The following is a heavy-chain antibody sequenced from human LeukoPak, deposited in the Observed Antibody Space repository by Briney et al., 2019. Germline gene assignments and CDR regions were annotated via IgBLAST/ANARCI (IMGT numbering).Heavy chain of an antibody. CDR3: ASSYRPNLAQFDY. J-gene: IGHJ4*02. Sequence: GGSLRLSCAASGFTFSSYSMIWFRQAPGKGLEWVSSISSSSSYIYDADSVKGRFTVSRDNAKNSLYLQMNSLRAEDTAVYYCASSYRPNLAQFDYWGQGILVTVSS. CDR1: GFTFSSYS. V-gene: IGHV3-21*01. D-gene: IGHD3-16*02. CDR2: ISSSSSYI.